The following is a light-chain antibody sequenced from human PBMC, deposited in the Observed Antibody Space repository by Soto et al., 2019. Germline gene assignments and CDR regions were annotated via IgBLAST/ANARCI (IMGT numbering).Light chain of an antibody. CDR3: SSYASGNAYV. V-gene: IGLV2-8*01. CDR1: SRDVGGYDY. J-gene: IGLJ1*01. Sequence: QSALTQPPSASGSPGQSVTISCTGPSRDVGGYDYVSWYQQHPGKAPKLIIYALNNRPSGVPDRFSGSKSGNTASLTVSGLQAEDEADYYCSSYASGNAYVFGTGTKVTVL. CDR2: ALN.